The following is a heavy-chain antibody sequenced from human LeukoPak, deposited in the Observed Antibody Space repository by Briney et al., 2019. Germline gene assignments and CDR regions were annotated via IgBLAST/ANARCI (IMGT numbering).Heavy chain of an antibody. CDR3: ARGRMTCNWFDP. CDR2: MNPNSGNT. V-gene: IGHV1-8*01. D-gene: IGHD2-21*02. J-gene: IGHJ5*02. Sequence: ASVKVSCKASGYTFTSYDINWVRQATGQGLEWMGWMNPNSGNTGYAQKFQGRVTMTRNTSISTAYMELSSLRSEDTAVYYCARGRMTCNWFDPWGQGTLVTVSS. CDR1: GYTFTSYD.